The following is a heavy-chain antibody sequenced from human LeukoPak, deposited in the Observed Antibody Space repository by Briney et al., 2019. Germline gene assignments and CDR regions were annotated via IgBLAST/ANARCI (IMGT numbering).Heavy chain of an antibody. J-gene: IGHJ4*02. D-gene: IGHD3-22*01. CDR2: MNGNGGRI. CDR1: GFTFSSYG. V-gene: IGHV3-23*01. Sequence: GGTLRLSCAASGFTFSSYGMAWVRQAPGKGVEWVCGMNGNGGRIYYADSVKGRFTISRDNSKNTLYLQMNSLRAEDTAVYYCVKVAPSDYYDTTGYWGDHWGQGTLVTVSS. CDR3: VKVAPSDYYDTTGYWGDH.